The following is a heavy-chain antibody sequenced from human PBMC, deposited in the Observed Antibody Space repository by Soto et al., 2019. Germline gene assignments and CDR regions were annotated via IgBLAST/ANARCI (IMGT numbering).Heavy chain of an antibody. V-gene: IGHV4-39*01. J-gene: IGHJ5*02. CDR2: IYYGGST. CDR3: ARHYDYIWGSANWFDP. D-gene: IGHD3-16*01. Sequence: QLQLQESGPGLVKPSETLSLTCTVSGGSISSSSYYWGWIRQPPGKGLEWIGSIYYGGSTYYNPSLKSRVTISVETSKNQFSLKLSSVTAADTAVYYCARHYDYIWGSANWFDPWGQGTLVTVSS. CDR1: GGSISSSSYY.